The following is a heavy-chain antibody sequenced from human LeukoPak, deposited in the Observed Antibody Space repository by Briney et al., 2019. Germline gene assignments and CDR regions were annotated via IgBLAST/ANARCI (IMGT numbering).Heavy chain of an antibody. J-gene: IGHJ6*03. Sequence: PGGSLRLSCAASGFTFRSFWMSWVRQAPGKGLEWVANIKQDGSERYYMDSVEGRFTIARDNAKNSLYLRLSSLRAEDTAVYYCAREPYYYYYYRDVGGKGTTVTVSS. CDR1: GFTFRSFW. CDR3: AREPYYYYYYRDV. V-gene: IGHV3-7*01. CDR2: IKQDGSER.